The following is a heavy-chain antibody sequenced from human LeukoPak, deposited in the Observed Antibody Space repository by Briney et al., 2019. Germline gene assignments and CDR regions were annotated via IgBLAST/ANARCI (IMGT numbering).Heavy chain of an antibody. CDR2: ISSSSNTI. J-gene: IGHJ5*02. V-gene: IGHV3-48*02. CDR3: AREAVNDYGDYVFWFDP. Sequence: PGGSLRLSCAASGFTFISYSMNWVRQAPGKGLEWVSYISSSSNTIYYADSVKGRFTISRDNAKNSLYLQMNSLKDEDTGVYYCAREAVNDYGDYVFWFDPWGQGTLVTVSS. CDR1: GFTFISYS. D-gene: IGHD4-17*01.